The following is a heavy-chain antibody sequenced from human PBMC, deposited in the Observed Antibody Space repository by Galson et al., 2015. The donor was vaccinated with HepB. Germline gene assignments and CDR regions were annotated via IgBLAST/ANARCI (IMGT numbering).Heavy chain of an antibody. CDR2: IFSNDEK. CDR1: GFSLSNARMG. J-gene: IGHJ4*02. CDR3: ARIREIVWFGDLSPYYFDY. V-gene: IGHV2-26*01. D-gene: IGHD3-10*01. Sequence: PALVKPTQTLTLTCTVSGFSLSNARMGVIWIRQSPGKALEWLAHIFSNDEKSYSTSLKSSLTISKDTSKSQVVLTMTNMDPVDTATYYCARIREIVWFGDLSPYYFDYWGQGILVTVSS.